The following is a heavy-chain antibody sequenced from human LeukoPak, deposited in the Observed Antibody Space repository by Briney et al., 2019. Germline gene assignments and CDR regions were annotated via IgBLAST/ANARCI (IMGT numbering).Heavy chain of an antibody. CDR2: IHRSGST. CDR1: GGSFSGYS. CDR3: ARGIPHYCSSTTCPNDY. J-gene: IGHJ4*02. D-gene: IGHD2-2*01. Sequence: KPSETPSLTCAVYGGSFSGYSWSWIRQPPGKGLEWIGEIHRSGSTNYHPSLKSRVTISVDTSKNQFSLKLSSVTAADTAVYYCARGIPHYCSSTTCPNDYWGQGTLVTVSS. V-gene: IGHV4-34*01.